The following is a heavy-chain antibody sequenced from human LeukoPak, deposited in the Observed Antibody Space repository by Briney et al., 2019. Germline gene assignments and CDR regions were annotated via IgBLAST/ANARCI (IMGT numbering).Heavy chain of an antibody. CDR2: ISGSGGST. V-gene: IGHV3-23*01. Sequence: GGSLRLSCAASGFTFNTYAMSWVRQAPGKGLEWVSAISGSGGSTYYADSVKGPFTISSDNSKNTLYLQIHSLRAEDTAVYYCAKGKGSSSSSIDWWGQGTLVTVSS. J-gene: IGHJ4*02. D-gene: IGHD2-15*01. CDR1: GFTFNTYA. CDR3: AKGKGSSSSSIDW.